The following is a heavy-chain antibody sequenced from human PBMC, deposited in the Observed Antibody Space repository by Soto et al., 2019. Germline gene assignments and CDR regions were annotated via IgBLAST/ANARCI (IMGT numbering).Heavy chain of an antibody. CDR3: ERGLRCSGGSCYPRVGYYYYYCMDV. D-gene: IGHD2-15*01. CDR1: GFTFSSYS. CDR2: ISSSSSYI. J-gene: IGHJ6*02. Sequence: EVQLVESGGGLVKPGGSLRLSCAASGFTFSSYSMNWVRQAPGKGLEWVSSISSSSSYIYYADSVKGRFTISRDNAKNSLYLHMNSLRAEDTAVYYCERGLRCSGGSCYPRVGYYYYYCMDVWGQGTTVTVSS. V-gene: IGHV3-21*01.